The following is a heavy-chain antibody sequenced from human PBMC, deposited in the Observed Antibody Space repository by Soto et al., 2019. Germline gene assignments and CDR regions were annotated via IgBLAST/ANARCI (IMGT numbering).Heavy chain of an antibody. V-gene: IGHV3-23*01. CDR1: GFTFSSYA. D-gene: IGHD3-9*01. CDR2: ISGSGGST. J-gene: IGHJ5*02. CDR3: AKDLKPDILTGYSPLGPLNA. Sequence: GGSLRLSCAASGFTFSSYAMSWFRQAPGKGLEWVSAISGSGGSTYYADSVKGRLTISRDNSKNTLYLQMNSLRAEDTAVYYCAKDLKPDILTGYSPLGPLNAWGRGTLVPVSS.